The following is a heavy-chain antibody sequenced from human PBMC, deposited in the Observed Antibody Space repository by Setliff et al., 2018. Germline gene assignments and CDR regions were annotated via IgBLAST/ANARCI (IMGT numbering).Heavy chain of an antibody. J-gene: IGHJ5*02. CDR2: IYHSGST. V-gene: IGHV4-38-2*01. D-gene: IGHD3-22*01. Sequence: PSETLSLTCAVSGYSISSGYYWGWIRQPPWKGLEWIGSIYHSGSTYYNPSLKSRVTMSVDTSKNQFSLKLSSVTAADTAVYYCARTNYYDSSTYFNWFDPWGQGTLVTVSS. CDR1: GYSISSGYY. CDR3: ARTNYYDSSTYFNWFDP.